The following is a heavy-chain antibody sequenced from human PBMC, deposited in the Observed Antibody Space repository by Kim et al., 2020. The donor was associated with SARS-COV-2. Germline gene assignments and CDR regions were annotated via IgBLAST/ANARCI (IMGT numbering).Heavy chain of an antibody. J-gene: IGHJ5*02. CDR2: IYYSGST. V-gene: IGHV4-31*03. D-gene: IGHD5-18*01. CDR3: ARDRYSYGLGGRFDP. CDR1: GGSISSGGYY. Sequence: SETLSLTCTVSGGSISSGGYYWSWIRQHPGKGLEWLGYIYYSGSTYYNPSLKSRVTISVDTSKNQFSLKLSSVTAADTAVYYCARDRYSYGLGGRFDPWGQGTLVTVSS.